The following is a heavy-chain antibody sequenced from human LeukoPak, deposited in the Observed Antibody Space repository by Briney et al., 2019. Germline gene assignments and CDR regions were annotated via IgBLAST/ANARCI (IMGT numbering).Heavy chain of an antibody. CDR3: ARAQGGWSDY. J-gene: IGHJ4*02. CDR2: IYYSGST. V-gene: IGHV4-59*01. D-gene: IGHD6-19*01. CDR1: GGSISSYY. Sequence: SETLSLTCTVSGGSISSYYWSLIWQPPGKGLEWIGYIYYSGSTNYNPSLKSRVTISVDTSKNQFSLKLSSVTAADTAVYYCARAQGGWSDYWGQGTLVTVSS.